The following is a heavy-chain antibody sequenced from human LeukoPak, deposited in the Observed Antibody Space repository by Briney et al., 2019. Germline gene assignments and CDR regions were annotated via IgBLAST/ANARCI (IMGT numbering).Heavy chain of an antibody. CDR1: GFTLSSYS. V-gene: IGHV3-48*01. CDR3: ARDPHNYYMDV. CDR2: ISISSSTI. Sequence: PGGSLRLSCAAFGFTLSSYSMNWVRQAPGKGLEWVSYISISSSTIYYADSVKGRFTISRDNSKNTLYLRMSSLRAEDSALYYCARDPHNYYMDVWGKGTTVTVS. J-gene: IGHJ6*03.